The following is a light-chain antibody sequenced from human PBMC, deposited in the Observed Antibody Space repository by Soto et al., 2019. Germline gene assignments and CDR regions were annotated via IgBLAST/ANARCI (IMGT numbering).Light chain of an antibody. CDR3: QQYGSSPHT. J-gene: IGKJ2*01. CDR1: QSVSSSY. V-gene: IGKV3-20*01. Sequence: EIVLTQSPGTLSLSPGERATLSCRASQSVSSSYLAWYQHKPGQAPMLLIYGASSRATGIPDRFSGSRAGTDFTLTISRLEPEDFAVYYCQQYGSSPHTFGQGTKLEIK. CDR2: GAS.